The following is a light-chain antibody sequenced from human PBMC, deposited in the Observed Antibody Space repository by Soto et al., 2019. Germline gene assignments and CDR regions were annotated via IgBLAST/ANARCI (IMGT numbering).Light chain of an antibody. J-gene: IGKJ3*01. V-gene: IGKV1-27*01. CDR3: QIYYSAEFT. CDR2: GAS. Sequence: DIQMTQSPSSLSASVGDRVTVTCRASQGIYNYLAWYQQRPGQVPKLLIYGASTLHSGVPSRFSGSGSGTDFTLTISSLQPEDVATYYCQIYYSAEFTFGPGTKVDIK. CDR1: QGIYNY.